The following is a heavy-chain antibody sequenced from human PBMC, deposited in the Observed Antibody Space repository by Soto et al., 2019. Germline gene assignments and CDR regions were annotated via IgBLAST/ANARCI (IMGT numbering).Heavy chain of an antibody. CDR1: GFSVSSNY. CDR3: ARHRHPRGTVGATSPLDP. V-gene: IGHV3-53*01. CDR2: HYSGGST. Sequence: GGSLRLSCAISGFSVSSNYLSWVRQAPGKGLEWVSVHYSGGSTYYADSVQGRFTISRDKSDNTLYLQMRRVRAEDTAVYFCARHRHPRGTVGATSPLDPWGQGTQVTVSS. D-gene: IGHD1-26*01. J-gene: IGHJ5*02.